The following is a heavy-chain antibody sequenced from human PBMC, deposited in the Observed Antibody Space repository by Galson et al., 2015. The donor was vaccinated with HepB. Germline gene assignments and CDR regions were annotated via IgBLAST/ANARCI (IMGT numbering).Heavy chain of an antibody. V-gene: IGHV3-7*03. Sequence: SLRLSCAASEFSFSKFWMSWVRQAPGKGLERVADIKEDGSEKYYADSVKGRFTISRDNAKNSLFLQLESLRDEDTAVYFCARAHEITWGYNAGYVYYFDSWGQGTLVAVSA. J-gene: IGHJ4*02. CDR3: ARAHEITWGYNAGYVYYFDS. CDR2: IKEDGSEK. CDR1: EFSFSKFW. D-gene: IGHD5-18*01.